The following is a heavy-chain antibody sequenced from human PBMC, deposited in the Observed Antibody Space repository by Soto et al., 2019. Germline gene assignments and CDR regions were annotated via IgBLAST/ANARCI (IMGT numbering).Heavy chain of an antibody. D-gene: IGHD2-15*01. CDR3: ARSRVPPYSNCSGGSCYQYGMDV. CDR1: GGTFSSYA. J-gene: IGHJ6*02. V-gene: IGHV1-69*12. Sequence: QVQLVQSGAEVKKPGSSVKVSCKASGGTFSSYAISWVRQAPGQGLEWMGGIIPIFGTANYAQKFQGRVRSPADESTSTXYMXLXALRSEDTAVYYCARSRVPPYSNCSGGSCYQYGMDVWGQGTTVTVSS. CDR2: IIPIFGTA.